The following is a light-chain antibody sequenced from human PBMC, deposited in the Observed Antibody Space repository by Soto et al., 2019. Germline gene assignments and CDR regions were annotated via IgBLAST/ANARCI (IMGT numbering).Light chain of an antibody. CDR3: GTWDSSLSAYV. CDR2: DIN. Sequence: QSVLTQPPSVSAAPGQKATISCSGSSSNIGNNYVSWYQQLPGTAPKLLIYDINQRPSGIPDRFSGSKSGTSATLGITGLQTGDEADYYCGTWDSSLSAYVFGTGTKVTVL. V-gene: IGLV1-51*01. J-gene: IGLJ1*01. CDR1: SSNIGNNY.